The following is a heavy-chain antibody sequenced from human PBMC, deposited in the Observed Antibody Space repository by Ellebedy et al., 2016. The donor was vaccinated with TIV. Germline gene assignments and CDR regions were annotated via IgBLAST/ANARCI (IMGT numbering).Heavy chain of an antibody. CDR3: ARLSWYGDGMDV. J-gene: IGHJ6*02. V-gene: IGHV3-21*01. CDR1: GFTFSSYS. Sequence: GESLKTSXAASGFTFSSYSMNWVRQAPGKGLEWVSSISSSSYIYYADSVKGRFTISRDNAKNSLYLQMNSLRAEDTAVYYCARLSWYGDGMDVWGQGTTVTVSS. D-gene: IGHD6-13*01. CDR2: ISSSSYI.